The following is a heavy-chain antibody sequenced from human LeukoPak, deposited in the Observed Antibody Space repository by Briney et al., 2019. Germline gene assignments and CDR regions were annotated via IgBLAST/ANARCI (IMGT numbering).Heavy chain of an antibody. CDR2: ISNDGSNI. CDR3: AKDPYRVIVATGNYLDP. D-gene: IGHD2-21*01. Sequence: PGTSLRLSCATSGFTLSNYGMHWVRQAPGKGLEWVAVISNDGSNIQYADSAKGRFTISRDNSKNTVYLQMNSLRSEDTAVYYCAKDPYRVIVATGNYLDPWGQGTLLTVSS. V-gene: IGHV3-30*18. CDR1: GFTLSNYG. J-gene: IGHJ5*02.